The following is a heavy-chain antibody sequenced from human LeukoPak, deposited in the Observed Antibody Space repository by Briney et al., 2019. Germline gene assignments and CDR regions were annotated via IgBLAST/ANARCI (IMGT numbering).Heavy chain of an antibody. CDR1: GFTLSSYA. Sequence: GGSLRLSCAASGFTLSSYAMSWVRQAPGKGLEWVSAISDSGNTYHADSVKGRFTISRDSSKNTLFLQMNRLRPEDAAVYYCAKDSRRYCSGGSCFTFDYWGQGTLVTVSS. V-gene: IGHV3-23*01. CDR3: AKDSRRYCSGGSCFTFDY. D-gene: IGHD2-15*01. J-gene: IGHJ4*02. CDR2: ISDSGNT.